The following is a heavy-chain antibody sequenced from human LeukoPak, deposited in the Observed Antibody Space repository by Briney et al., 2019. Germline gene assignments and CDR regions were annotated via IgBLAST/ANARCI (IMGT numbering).Heavy chain of an antibody. CDR3: ASGQGHYDYVWGSYRYELDY. V-gene: IGHV1-18*01. J-gene: IGHJ4*02. Sequence: ASVTVSFKASGYTFTSYGISWVRQAPGQGLEWMGWISAYNGNTNYAQKLQGRVTMTTDTSTSTAYMELRSLRSDDTAVYYCASGQGHYDYVWGSYRYELDYWGQGTLVTVSS. CDR2: ISAYNGNT. D-gene: IGHD3-16*02. CDR1: GYTFTSYG.